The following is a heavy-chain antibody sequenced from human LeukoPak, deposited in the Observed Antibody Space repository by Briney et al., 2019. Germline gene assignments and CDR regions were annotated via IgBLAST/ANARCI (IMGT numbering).Heavy chain of an antibody. D-gene: IGHD1-1*01. Sequence: SETLSLTCAVSGYSISSNYYWGWIRQPPGKGLEWIGSIYHSGSTYYNPSPKSRVTISVDTSKNQFSLKVSSVTAADTAVYYCARHQGNVEGFDYWGQGTLVTVSS. CDR2: IYHSGST. J-gene: IGHJ4*02. CDR1: GYSISSNYY. V-gene: IGHV4-38-2*01. CDR3: ARHQGNVEGFDY.